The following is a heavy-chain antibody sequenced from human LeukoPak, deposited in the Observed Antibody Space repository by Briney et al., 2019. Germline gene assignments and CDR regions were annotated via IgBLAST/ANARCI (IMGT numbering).Heavy chain of an antibody. Sequence: GGSLRLSCAASGFTFSSYSMNWVRQAPGKGLEWVSSISSSSSYIYYADSVKGRFTISRDNAKNSLYLQMNSLRAEDTAVYYCARDRVVRGVGYGMDVWGQGTTVTVSS. CDR2: ISSSSSYI. D-gene: IGHD3-10*01. CDR1: GFTFSSYS. CDR3: ARDRVVRGVGYGMDV. J-gene: IGHJ6*02. V-gene: IGHV3-21*01.